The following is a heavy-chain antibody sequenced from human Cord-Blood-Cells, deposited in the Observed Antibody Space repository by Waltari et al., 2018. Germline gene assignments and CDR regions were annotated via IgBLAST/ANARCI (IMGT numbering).Heavy chain of an antibody. Sequence: QVQLQQWGAGLLKPSETLSLTCAVYGGSFSGYYWSWIRQPPGKGLEWIGEINHNGSTNYNPSRKSRVTISVDTSKNQFSLKLSSVTAADTAVYYCAREDDIFAFDIWGQGSMVTVSS. V-gene: IGHV4-34*01. J-gene: IGHJ3*02. CDR1: GGSFSGYY. D-gene: IGHD3-9*01. CDR3: AREDDIFAFDI. CDR2: INHNGST.